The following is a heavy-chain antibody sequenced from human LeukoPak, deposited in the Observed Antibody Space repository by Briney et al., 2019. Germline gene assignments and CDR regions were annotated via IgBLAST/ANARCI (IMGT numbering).Heavy chain of an antibody. D-gene: IGHD3-16*01. CDR1: GFTFSSYW. Sequence: PGGSLRLSCAASGFTFSSYWMGWVRQAPGKGLEYVGNIKQDGSETYYVDSLRGRFTISRDNAKNSLYLQMNSLRVEDTAVYYCVRDDRSDSGYYYDNYWGQGTLVTVSS. J-gene: IGHJ4*02. CDR2: IKQDGSET. CDR3: VRDDRSDSGYYYDNY. V-gene: IGHV3-7*01.